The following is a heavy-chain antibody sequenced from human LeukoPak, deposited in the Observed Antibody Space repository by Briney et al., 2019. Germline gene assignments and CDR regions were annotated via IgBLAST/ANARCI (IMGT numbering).Heavy chain of an antibody. J-gene: IGHJ4*02. CDR3: ARGGNVYCSGNTCYLPDY. CDR1: GYTFTGYY. CDR2: INPNSDDT. V-gene: IGHV1-2*02. Sequence: ASVKVSCKASGYTFTGYYIHWVRQAPGQGLEWMGWINPNSDDTNYAQNFQGRATMTRDTSISTAYMELSRLRSDDTAVFYCARGGNVYCSGNTCYLPDYWGQGTLVTVSS. D-gene: IGHD2-2*01.